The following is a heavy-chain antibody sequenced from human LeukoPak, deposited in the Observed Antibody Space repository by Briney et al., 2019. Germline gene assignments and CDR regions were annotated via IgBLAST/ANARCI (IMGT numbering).Heavy chain of an antibody. CDR3: AKDLDCNRTSCYPDF. J-gene: IGHJ4*02. Sequence: GGSLRPSCPASAFTFGSYAMSWVRQAPGKGLEWVSAISGMVGSTYYADSGKGPFTLSRDSSKNTLYLQMTCHRDARTAVYNCAKDLDCNRTSCYPDFWGQGTLVTVSS. CDR2: ISGMVGST. D-gene: IGHD2-2*01. V-gene: IGHV3-23*01. CDR1: AFTFGSYA.